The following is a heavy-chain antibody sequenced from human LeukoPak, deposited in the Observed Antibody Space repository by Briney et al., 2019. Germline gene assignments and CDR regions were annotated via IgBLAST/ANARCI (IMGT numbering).Heavy chain of an antibody. CDR2: INHSGST. CDR3: ARDRRYDFWSGYYLNNWFDP. D-gene: IGHD3-3*01. Sequence: PSETLSLTCAVYGGSFSGYYWSWIRQPPGKGLEWIGEINHSGSTNYNPSLKSRVTISVDTSKNQFSLKLSSVTAADTAVYYCARDRRYDFWSGYYLNNWFDPWGQGTLVTVSS. CDR1: GGSFSGYY. J-gene: IGHJ5*02. V-gene: IGHV4-34*01.